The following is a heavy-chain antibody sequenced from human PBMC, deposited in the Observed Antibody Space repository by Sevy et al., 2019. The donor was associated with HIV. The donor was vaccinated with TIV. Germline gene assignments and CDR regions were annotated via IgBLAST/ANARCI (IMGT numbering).Heavy chain of an antibody. D-gene: IGHD3-10*01. Sequence: SESLSPTCTVSGGSISSDTSYWNWIRQPAGKGLEWIGRTYTSGRTNYNPSLKTRVTMTVDTSKNTSSLKLSSVTAADTAVYYCAGDRGVRGLIYDREWYFNVWGRGTLVTVSS. CDR3: AGDRGVRGLIYDREWYFNV. J-gene: IGHJ2*01. CDR1: GGSISSDTSY. V-gene: IGHV4-61*02. CDR2: TYTSGRT.